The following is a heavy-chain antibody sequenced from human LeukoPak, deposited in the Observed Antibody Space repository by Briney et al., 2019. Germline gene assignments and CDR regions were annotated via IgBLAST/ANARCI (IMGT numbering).Heavy chain of an antibody. J-gene: IGHJ6*02. Sequence: GGSLRLSCSASGFAFSTYVMHWVRQAPGMGLEYVSDISSDGDTTRYADSVKGRFTISRDNSQNTLYLQMSRLRAEDTAVYYCVKDLSGWQRTVLGVYGMDAWGQGTTVIVSS. D-gene: IGHD3-16*01. CDR3: VKDLSGWQRTVLGVYGMDA. V-gene: IGHV3-64D*06. CDR2: ISSDGDTT. CDR1: GFAFSTYV.